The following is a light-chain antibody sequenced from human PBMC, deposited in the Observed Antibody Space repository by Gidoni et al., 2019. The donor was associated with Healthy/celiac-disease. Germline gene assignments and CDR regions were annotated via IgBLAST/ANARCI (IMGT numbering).Light chain of an antibody. Sequence: PSSLSASVGDRVTITCQASQDISNYLNWYQQKPGKAPKLLIYDASNLETGVPSRFSGSGSGTDFTFTISSLQPEDIATYYCQQYDNLPITFGQXTRLEIK. V-gene: IGKV1-33*01. CDR3: QQYDNLPIT. CDR1: QDISNY. J-gene: IGKJ5*01. CDR2: DAS.